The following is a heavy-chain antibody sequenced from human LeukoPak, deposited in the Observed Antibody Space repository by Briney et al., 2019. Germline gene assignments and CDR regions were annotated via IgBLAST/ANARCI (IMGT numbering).Heavy chain of an antibody. CDR2: ISSSSSYI. V-gene: IGHV3-21*01. J-gene: IGHJ4*02. CDR1: GFTFSSYS. Sequence: GGSLRLSCAASGFTFSSYSMNWVCQAPGKGLEWVSSISSSSSYIYYADSVKGRFTISRDNAKNSLYLQMNSLRAEDTAVYYCARDEWSFYYFDYWGQGTLVTVSS. CDR3: ARDEWSFYYFDY. D-gene: IGHD3-10*01.